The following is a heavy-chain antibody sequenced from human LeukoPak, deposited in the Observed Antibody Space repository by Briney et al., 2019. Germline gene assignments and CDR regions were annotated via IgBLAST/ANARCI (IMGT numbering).Heavy chain of an antibody. Sequence: GGSLRLSCGASGFTFSSLAMSWVRQAPGKGLEWVSLISGSGDRTYYADSVKGRFTISRDNSKNTLYLQMNSLRAEDTAIYYCTSGEYLPGFDYWGQGTLVIVSS. CDR3: TSGEYLPGFDY. CDR2: ISGSGDRT. V-gene: IGHV3-23*01. J-gene: IGHJ4*02. CDR1: GFTFSSLA. D-gene: IGHD3-10*01.